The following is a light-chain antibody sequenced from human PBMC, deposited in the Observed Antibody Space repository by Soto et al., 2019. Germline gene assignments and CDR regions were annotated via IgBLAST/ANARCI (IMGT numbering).Light chain of an antibody. V-gene: IGLV2-14*01. Sequence: QSVLTQPASVSGSPGQSITISCTGTDSDVGGYNYVSWYQQHPGKAPKLMIYGVYNRPSGVFNRFSGSKSGNTASLTISGRQAEDEADYYCSTFTNNNTPHVVFGGGTQLTVL. J-gene: IGLJ2*01. CDR2: GVY. CDR3: STFTNNNTPHVV. CDR1: DSDVGGYNY.